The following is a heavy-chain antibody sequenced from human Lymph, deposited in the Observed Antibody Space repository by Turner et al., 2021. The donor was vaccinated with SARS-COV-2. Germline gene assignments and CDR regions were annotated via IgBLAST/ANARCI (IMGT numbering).Heavy chain of an antibody. CDR1: GYTLPGYY. D-gene: IGHD3-10*01. V-gene: IGHV1-2*02. Sequence: QVQLVQSGAEVKKPGASVKVSCKASGYTLPGYYMHWVRQAPGQGLEWMGWINPNSGGTNYPQKFQGRVTMTRDTSISRAYMELSRLRSDDTAVYYCARSRDLQSMIRGVDPFDYWGQGTLVTVSS. CDR3: ARSRDLQSMIRGVDPFDY. CDR2: INPNSGGT. J-gene: IGHJ4*02.